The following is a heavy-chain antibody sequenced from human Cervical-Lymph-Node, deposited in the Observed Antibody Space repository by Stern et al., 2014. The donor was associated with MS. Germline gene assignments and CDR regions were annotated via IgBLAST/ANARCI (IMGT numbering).Heavy chain of an antibody. CDR2: KTNVGNP. Sequence: VQLVESGGGVIQPGGSVRLSCTASGFTVGRDYMTWVRQAPGKGLEWVALKTNVGNPFYTVSVKGRFTISRDDSKNTVYLHMTSLRAEDTAMYYCARDTSSPERSDWWGQGTLVTVSS. J-gene: IGHJ4*01. CDR3: ARDTSSPERSDW. CDR1: GFTVGRDY. V-gene: IGHV3-53*01. D-gene: IGHD1-1*01.